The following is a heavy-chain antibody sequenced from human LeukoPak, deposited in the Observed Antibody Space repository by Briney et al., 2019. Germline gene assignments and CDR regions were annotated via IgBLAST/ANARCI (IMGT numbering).Heavy chain of an antibody. CDR2: ISSSSSYI. CDR3: ARREVSVGYYFDY. CDR1: GFTFSDYY. Sequence: PGGSLRLSCAASGFTFSDYYMSWIRQAPGKGLEWVSYISSSSSYIYYADSVKGRFTISRDNAKNSLYLQMNSLRAEDTAVYYCARREVSVGYYFDYWGQGTLVTVSS. J-gene: IGHJ4*02. V-gene: IGHV3-11*06. D-gene: IGHD1-26*01.